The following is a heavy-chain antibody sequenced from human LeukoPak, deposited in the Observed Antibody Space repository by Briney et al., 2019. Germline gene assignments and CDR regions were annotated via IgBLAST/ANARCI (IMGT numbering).Heavy chain of an antibody. D-gene: IGHD6-19*01. CDR1: GFTFSSYA. Sequence: GGSLRLSCAASGFTFSSYAMSWVRQAPGKGLGWVSAISGSGGSTYYADSVKGRFTISRDNPKNTLYLQMNSLRAEDTAVYYCAKLVRQWLVPAFDIWGQGTMVTVSS. CDR2: ISGSGGST. J-gene: IGHJ3*02. CDR3: AKLVRQWLVPAFDI. V-gene: IGHV3-23*01.